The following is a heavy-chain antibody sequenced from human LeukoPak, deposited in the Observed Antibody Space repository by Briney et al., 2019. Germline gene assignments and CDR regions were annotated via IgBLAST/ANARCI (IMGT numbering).Heavy chain of an antibody. CDR3: ARRDIVATIDY. CDR1: SGSISSSTYY. Sequence: SETLSPTCTVSSGSISSSTYYWGWIRQPPGKGLEWIGDISYNGRTNYTPSLKSRVTISVDTSKNQFSLKLRFVTASDTAVYYYARRDIVATIDYWGQGTLITVSS. CDR2: ISYNGRT. D-gene: IGHD5-12*01. V-gene: IGHV4-39*01. J-gene: IGHJ4*02.